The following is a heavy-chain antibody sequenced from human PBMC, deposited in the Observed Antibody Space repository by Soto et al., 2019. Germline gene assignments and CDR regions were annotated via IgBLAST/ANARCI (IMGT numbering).Heavy chain of an antibody. V-gene: IGHV4-59*01. CDR3: ARGGHDFWGVSVFDP. Sequence: SETMSLTCTVSGGSISSYYWSWIRQPPGKGLEWIGYIYYSGSTNYNPSLKSRVTISVDTSKNQFSLKLSSVTAADTAVYYCARGGHDFWGVSVFDPWGQGTLVTVSS. CDR1: GGSISSYY. CDR2: IYYSGST. J-gene: IGHJ5*02. D-gene: IGHD3-3*01.